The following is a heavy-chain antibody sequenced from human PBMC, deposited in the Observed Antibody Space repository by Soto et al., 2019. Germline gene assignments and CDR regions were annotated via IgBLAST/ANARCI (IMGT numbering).Heavy chain of an antibody. CDR1: GFIFNEYG. V-gene: IGHV3-33*03. CDR3: ARWGCSGTNCNLNQRSYDL. D-gene: IGHD2-15*01. CDR2: IWYDGSNK. Sequence: QVQLVESGGVVVQPGMYLRLSCAVAGFIFNEYGMHWVRQAPGKGLEWVAVIWYDGSNKYYADSVKGRFTISRDNSKNTMSLQMNNLRAEDTAVYYCARWGCSGTNCNLNQRSYDLWGQGTLVTVSS. J-gene: IGHJ4*02.